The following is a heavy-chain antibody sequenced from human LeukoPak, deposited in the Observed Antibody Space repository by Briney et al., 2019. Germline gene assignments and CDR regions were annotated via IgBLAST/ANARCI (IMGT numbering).Heavy chain of an antibody. CDR2: ISSSSSTI. J-gene: IGHJ3*02. CDR1: GFTFSFYS. D-gene: IGHD2-15*01. Sequence: GGSLRLSCTDSGFTFSFYSMNWVRQAPGKGLEWVSYISSSSSTIYYADSVKGRFTISRDNAKNSLYLQMNSLRAEDTAVYYCARERMNAFDIGAKGTMVTVSS. V-gene: IGHV3-48*01. CDR3: ARERMNAFDI.